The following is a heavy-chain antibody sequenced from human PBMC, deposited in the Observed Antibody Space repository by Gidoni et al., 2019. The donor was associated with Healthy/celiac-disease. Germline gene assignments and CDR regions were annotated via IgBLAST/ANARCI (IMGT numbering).Heavy chain of an antibody. CDR3: ARSITIFGVPILGNWFDP. V-gene: IGHV1-8*01. CDR2: MNPNSGNT. J-gene: IGHJ5*02. CDR1: GYTFTSYD. Sequence: QVQLVQSGAEVKKPGASVKVSCKASGYTFTSYDINWVRQATGQGLEGMGWMNPNSGNTGYAQKFQGRVTMTRNTSISTAYMELSSLRSEDTAVYYCARSITIFGVPILGNWFDPWGQGTLVTVSS. D-gene: IGHD3-3*01.